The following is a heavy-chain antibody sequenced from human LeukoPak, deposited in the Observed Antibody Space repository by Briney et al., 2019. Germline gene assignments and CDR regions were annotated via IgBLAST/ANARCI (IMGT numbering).Heavy chain of an antibody. CDR3: ARDQSIAGPTTADY. J-gene: IGHJ4*02. D-gene: IGHD1-26*01. V-gene: IGHV3-74*01. Sequence: GGSLRLSCAASGFTFSRFWMHWVRQAPGKGLVWVSRVNTDASNTIYADSVKGRFTISRDNAKNTLYLQMNSLRAEDTAVYYCARDQSIAGPTTADYWGQGTLVTVSS. CDR1: GFTFSRFW. CDR2: VNTDASNT.